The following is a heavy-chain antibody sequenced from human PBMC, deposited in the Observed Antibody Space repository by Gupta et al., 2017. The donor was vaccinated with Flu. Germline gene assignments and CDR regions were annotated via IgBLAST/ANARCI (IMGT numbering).Heavy chain of an antibody. D-gene: IGHD4-17*01. J-gene: IGHJ5*02. CDR1: GFTFSSYG. Sequence: QVQLVESGGGVVQPGRSLRLSCAASGFTFSSYGMHWFRQAPGKGLEWVAVIWYDGSNKYYADSVKGRFTISRDNSKNTLYLQMNSLRAEDTAVYYCARSQSYGDYHNWFDPWGQGTLVTVSS. V-gene: IGHV3-33*01. CDR2: IWYDGSNK. CDR3: ARSQSYGDYHNWFDP.